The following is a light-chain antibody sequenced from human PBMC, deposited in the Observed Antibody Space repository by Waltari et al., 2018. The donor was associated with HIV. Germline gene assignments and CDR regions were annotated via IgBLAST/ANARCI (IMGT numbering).Light chain of an antibody. Sequence: QTAVTQEPSFPVSPAGTVTPTCALNPDSVSLTYYPARFQQTPGKAPRTLISSTYSRSSGVPDRFSGSILGNKAALTITGAQADDDSVYFCALYMTGAKWVFGGGTKLTVL. CDR1: PDSVSLTYY. CDR3: ALYMTGAKWV. V-gene: IGLV8-61*01. CDR2: STY. J-gene: IGLJ3*02.